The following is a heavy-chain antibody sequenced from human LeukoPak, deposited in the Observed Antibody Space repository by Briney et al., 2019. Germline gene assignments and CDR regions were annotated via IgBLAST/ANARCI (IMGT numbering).Heavy chain of an antibody. J-gene: IGHJ4*02. CDR1: GFTFSDYY. CDR3: AKHILSTLTTLDY. CDR2: ISSSGSTI. Sequence: GGSLRLSCAASGFTFSDYYMSWIRQAPGKGLEWVSYISSSGSTIYYANSVKGRFTISRDNSKNTLHLQMNSLRAEDTAVYYCAKHILSTLTTLDYWGQGTRVTVSS. V-gene: IGHV3-11*01. D-gene: IGHD4-17*01.